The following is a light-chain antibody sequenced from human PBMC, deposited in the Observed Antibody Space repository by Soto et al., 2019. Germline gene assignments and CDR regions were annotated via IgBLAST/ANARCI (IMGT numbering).Light chain of an antibody. J-gene: IGLJ3*02. CDR1: SSDVGSYNL. V-gene: IGLV2-23*02. Sequence: QSVLTQPASVSGSPGQSITISCTGTSSDVGSYNLVSWYQQHPGKAPKLMIYDVTKRPSGVSNHFSGSKSGNTASLTISGLQAEDGADYYCCSHAGSTTWVFGGGTQLTVL. CDR3: CSHAGSTTWV. CDR2: DVT.